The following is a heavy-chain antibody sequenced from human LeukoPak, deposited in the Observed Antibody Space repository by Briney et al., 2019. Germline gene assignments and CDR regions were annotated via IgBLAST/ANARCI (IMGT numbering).Heavy chain of an antibody. Sequence: ASVKVSCKTSGYIFTSYGLTWVRQAPGQGLEWLGLISTYNGKTDYAQSLQGRLTMTTDTSTSTAYMELRSLSSDDTAVYYCARLRVADXPPEDYXXXGTLVTV. V-gene: IGHV1-18*01. J-gene: IGHJ4*02. CDR2: ISTYNGKT. CDR1: GYIFTSYG. D-gene: IGHD6-19*01. CDR3: ARLRVADXPPEDY.